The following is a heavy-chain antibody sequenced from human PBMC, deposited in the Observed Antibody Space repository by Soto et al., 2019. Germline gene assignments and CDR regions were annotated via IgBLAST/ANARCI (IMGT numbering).Heavy chain of an antibody. J-gene: IGHJ6*02. CDR2: IIPIFGTA. Sequence: QVQLVQSGAEVKKPGSSVKVSCKASGGTFSSYAISWVRQAPGQGLEWMGGIIPIFGTANYAQKFQGRVTMTADESTSTAYMELSSLRSEDTAVYYCARYCTNGVCYRYYYYGMDVWGQGTTVTVSS. V-gene: IGHV1-69*01. CDR1: GGTFSSYA. D-gene: IGHD2-8*01. CDR3: ARYCTNGVCYRYYYYGMDV.